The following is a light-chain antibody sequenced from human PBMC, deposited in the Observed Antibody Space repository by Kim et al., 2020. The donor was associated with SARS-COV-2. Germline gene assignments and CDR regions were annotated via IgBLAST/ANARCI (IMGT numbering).Light chain of an antibody. CDR3: AAWDDTLNAVL. J-gene: IGLJ3*02. V-gene: IGLV1-44*01. CDR2: DSD. CDR1: SSNIGENP. Sequence: GQSVSISCSGTSSNIGENPVNWYQQLPGMAPRLLIEDSDQRPSKIPDRFSAFKSGTSASLAISGLQSEDEADYYCAAWDDTLNAVLFGGGTQLTVL.